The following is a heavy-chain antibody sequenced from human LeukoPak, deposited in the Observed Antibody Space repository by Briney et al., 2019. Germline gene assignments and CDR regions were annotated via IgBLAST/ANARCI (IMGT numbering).Heavy chain of an antibody. Sequence: ASVKVSCKASGYTFTGYYMHWVRQAPGQGLEWMGWINPNSGGTNYAQKFQGRVTMTRETSISTAYMELSRLRSDDTAVYYCAREPYDCSGGSCYTWFDPWGQGTLVTFSP. J-gene: IGHJ5*02. CDR1: GYTFTGYY. V-gene: IGHV1-2*02. D-gene: IGHD2-15*01. CDR3: AREPYDCSGGSCYTWFDP. CDR2: INPNSGGT.